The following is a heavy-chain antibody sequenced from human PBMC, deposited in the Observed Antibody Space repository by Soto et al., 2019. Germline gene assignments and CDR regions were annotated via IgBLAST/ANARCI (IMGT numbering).Heavy chain of an antibody. Sequence: PGTGVEWVSAISGSGGSTYYADSVKGRFTISRDNSKNTLYLQMNSLRAEDTAVYYCAKARNGITILGVVTDFDYWGHGTLVTVSS. V-gene: IGHV3-23*01. D-gene: IGHD3-3*01. J-gene: IGHJ4*01. CDR3: AKARNGITILGVVTDFDY. CDR2: ISGSGGST.